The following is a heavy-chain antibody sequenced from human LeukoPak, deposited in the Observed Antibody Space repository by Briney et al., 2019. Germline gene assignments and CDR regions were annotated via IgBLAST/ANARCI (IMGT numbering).Heavy chain of an antibody. J-gene: IGHJ4*02. V-gene: IGHV3-48*03. D-gene: IGHD3-10*01. CDR1: GFIFSSYE. Sequence: GGSLRLSCAAPGFIFSSYEMNWVRQAPGKGLEWVSYISSSGSTIYYADSVKGRFTISRDNAKNSLYLQMNSLRAEETAGYYCARDRYYGSGTYDYWGQGTLVTVSS. CDR3: ARDRYYGSGTYDY. CDR2: ISSSGSTI.